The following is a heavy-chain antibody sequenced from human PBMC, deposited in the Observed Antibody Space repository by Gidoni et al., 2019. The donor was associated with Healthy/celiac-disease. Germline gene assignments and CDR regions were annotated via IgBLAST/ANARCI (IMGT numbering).Heavy chain of an antibody. J-gene: IGHJ6*02. CDR2: IKQDGSEK. Sequence: EVQLVESGGGLVQPGGSLRLSCAASGFTFSSYWMSWVRQAPGKGLEWVANIKQDGSEKYYVDSVKGRFTISRDNAKNSLYLQMNSLRAEDTAVYYCARPYSSSSWYYYYYGMDVWGQGTTVTVSS. V-gene: IGHV3-7*05. CDR3: ARPYSSSSWYYYYYGMDV. CDR1: GFTFSSYW. D-gene: IGHD6-6*01.